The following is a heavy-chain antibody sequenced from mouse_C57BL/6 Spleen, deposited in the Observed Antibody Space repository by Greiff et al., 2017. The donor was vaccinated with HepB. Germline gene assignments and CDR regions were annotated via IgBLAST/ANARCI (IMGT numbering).Heavy chain of an antibody. J-gene: IGHJ3*01. CDR1: GFNFSSSG. Sequence: EVLLVESGGDLVKPGGSLKLSCAASGFNFSSSGLSWVRQTPAKRLEWVATISRGCSYTYYPDSVKGRFTISRDNAKNTLYLQMSSRKSEYTAMYYGASHSSGYGWFAYWGQGTLVTVSA. V-gene: IGHV5-6*01. CDR3: ASHSSGYGWFAY. D-gene: IGHD3-2*02. CDR2: ISRGCSYT.